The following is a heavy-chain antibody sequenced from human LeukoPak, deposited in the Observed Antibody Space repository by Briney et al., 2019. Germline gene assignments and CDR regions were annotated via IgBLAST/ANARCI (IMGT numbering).Heavy chain of an antibody. CDR1: GYTFTSFW. CDR3: ARRVYCGGDCYWYYFDF. V-gene: IGHV5-51*01. Sequence: GESLKISCKGSGYTFTSFWIGWVRQMPGQGLEWMGIIYPGDSDTGYSPSFQGQVTISADKSISTAYLQWSSLKASDTAIYYCARRVYCGGDCYWYYFDFWGQGTLVTVSS. CDR2: IYPGDSDT. D-gene: IGHD2-21*02. J-gene: IGHJ4*02.